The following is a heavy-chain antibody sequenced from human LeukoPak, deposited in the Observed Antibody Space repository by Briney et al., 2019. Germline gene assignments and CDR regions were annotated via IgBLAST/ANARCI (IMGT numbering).Heavy chain of an antibody. V-gene: IGHV3-53*05. CDR2: LYSGGST. Sequence: TGGSLRLSCAASGFTVGGNYLSWVRQAPGKGLEWVSTLYSGGSTYYADSVKGRFTISRDNSKNTLYLQMNSLRAEDTAVYYCARSLSTVTPFDYWGQGTLVTVSS. CDR1: GFTVGGNY. D-gene: IGHD4-17*01. J-gene: IGHJ4*02. CDR3: ARSLSTVTPFDY.